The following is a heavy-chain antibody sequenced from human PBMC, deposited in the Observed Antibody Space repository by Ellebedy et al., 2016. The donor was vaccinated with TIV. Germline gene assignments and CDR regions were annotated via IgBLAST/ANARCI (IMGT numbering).Heavy chain of an antibody. CDR2: IYPGDSDT. D-gene: IGHD5-18*01. CDR1: GYSFTSYW. CDR3: ARRVSYGYGY. J-gene: IGHJ4*02. V-gene: IGHV5-51*01. Sequence: GGSLRLXXQGSGYSFTSYWIGWVRQMPGKGLEWMGIIYPGDSDTRYSPSFQGQVTISADKSISTAYLQWSSLKASDTAMYYCARRVSYGYGYWGQGTLVTVSS.